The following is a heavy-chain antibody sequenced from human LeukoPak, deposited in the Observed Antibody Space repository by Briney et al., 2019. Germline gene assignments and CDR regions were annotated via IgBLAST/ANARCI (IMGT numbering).Heavy chain of an antibody. J-gene: IGHJ4*02. CDR1: GFTFTSYA. Sequence: GGSLRHSCAASGFTFTSYALHWVRQAPGKGLEWVAVISYDGSNKYYADSVKGRFTISRDNSKNTVSLQMNSLRAEDTAVYYCARDAADCSSTSCSYYYFDYWGQGTLVTVSS. D-gene: IGHD2-2*01. CDR3: ARDAADCSSTSCSYYYFDY. CDR2: ISYDGSNK. V-gene: IGHV3-30-3*01.